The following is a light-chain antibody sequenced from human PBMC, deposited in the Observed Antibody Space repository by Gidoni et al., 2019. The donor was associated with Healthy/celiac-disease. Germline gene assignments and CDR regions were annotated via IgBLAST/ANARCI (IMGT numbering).Light chain of an antibody. J-gene: IGLJ2*01. V-gene: IGLV3-21*04. Sequence: SYLLTQPPSVSVPPGKTARITYGGNNIGRKSVHWYQQKPAQAPVLVIYYDSDRPSGIPERFSGSNSGNTATLTISRVEAGDEAEYYCQVWDSSSDHVVFGGGTKLTVL. CDR1: NIGRKS. CDR2: YDS. CDR3: QVWDSSSDHVV.